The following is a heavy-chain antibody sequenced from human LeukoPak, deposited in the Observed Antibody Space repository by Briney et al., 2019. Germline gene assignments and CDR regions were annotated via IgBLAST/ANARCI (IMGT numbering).Heavy chain of an antibody. CDR2: INHSGST. CDR3: ASYCSGGSCYSSDP. V-gene: IGHV4-34*01. Sequence: SETLSLTCAVYGGSFSGYYWSWIRQPPGKGLEWIGEINHSGSTNYNPSLKSRVTISVDTSKNQFSLKLSSVTAADTAVYYCASYCSGGSCYSSDPWGQGTLVTVSS. J-gene: IGHJ5*02. CDR1: GGSFSGYY. D-gene: IGHD2-15*01.